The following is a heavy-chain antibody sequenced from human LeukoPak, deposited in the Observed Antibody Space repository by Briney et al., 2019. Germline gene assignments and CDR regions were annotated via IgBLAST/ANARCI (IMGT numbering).Heavy chain of an antibody. Sequence: GGSLRLSCAASGFTFSSYAMSWVRQAPGKGLEWVGRIKSKVAGGTTGYAAPVQGRFTISRDDSQNTLYLQMNDLKTEDTALYYCTTQRTFYYDSSGYYRGFDKWGQGTLVTVSS. D-gene: IGHD3-22*01. CDR1: GFTFSSYA. CDR2: IKSKVAGGTT. V-gene: IGHV3-15*01. J-gene: IGHJ4*02. CDR3: TTQRTFYYDSSGYYRGFDK.